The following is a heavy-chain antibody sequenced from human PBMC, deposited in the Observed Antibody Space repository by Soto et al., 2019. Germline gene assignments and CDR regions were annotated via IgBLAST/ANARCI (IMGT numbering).Heavy chain of an antibody. CDR3: ARGQLRSGSYCDLCDY. D-gene: IGHD1-26*01. CDR2: INPNSGGT. Sequence: QVQLVQSGAEVKKPGASVKVSCKASGYTFTGYYMHWVRQAPGQGLEWMGWINPNSGGTNYAQKFQGWVTMTRDTSISTAYMELSRLRSDDTAVYYCARGQLRSGSYCDLCDYWGQGTLVTVSS. V-gene: IGHV1-2*04. J-gene: IGHJ4*02. CDR1: GYTFTGYY.